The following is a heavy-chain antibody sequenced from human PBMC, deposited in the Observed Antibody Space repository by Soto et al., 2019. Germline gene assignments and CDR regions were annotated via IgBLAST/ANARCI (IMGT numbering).Heavy chain of an antibody. D-gene: IGHD3-9*01. V-gene: IGHV1-2*02. CDR2: INPNSGGT. CDR3: AKILTGYYYYFDY. J-gene: IGHJ4*02. CDR1: GYTFTGYY. Sequence: ASVKVSCKASGYTFTGYYMHWVRQAPGQGLEWMGWINPNSGGTNYAQKFQGRVTMTRDTSISTAYMELSRLRSDDTAVYYCAKILTGYYYYFDYWGQGTLVTVSS.